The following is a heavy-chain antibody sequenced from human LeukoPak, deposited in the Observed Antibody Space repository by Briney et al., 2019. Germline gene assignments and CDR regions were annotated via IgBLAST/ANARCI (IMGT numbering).Heavy chain of an antibody. J-gene: IGHJ6*03. CDR1: GGSISSYY. CDR3: ARGYDSNGYIFYYYYMDV. CDR2: INHSGST. V-gene: IGHV4-34*01. Sequence: SETLSLTCTVSGGSISSYYWSWIRQPPGKGLEWIGEINHSGSTNYNLSLKSRVTISVDTSKNQFSLKLSSVTAADTAVYYCARGYDSNGYIFYYYYMDVWGKGTTVTVSS. D-gene: IGHD3-22*01.